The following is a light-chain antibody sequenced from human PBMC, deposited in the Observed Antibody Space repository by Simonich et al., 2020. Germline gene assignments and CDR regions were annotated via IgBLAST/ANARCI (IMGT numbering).Light chain of an antibody. CDR3: QQYNNWPPFT. Sequence: AIQLTQSPSSLSASVGDRVTITCRASQGISSALAWYQQKPGKAPKLLIYDASSLESGVPSRFSGSGSGTDFTLTISSLQPEDFAVYYCQQYNNWPPFTFGAGTKVEIK. CDR1: QGISSA. V-gene: IGKV1D-13*01. CDR2: DAS. J-gene: IGKJ4*01.